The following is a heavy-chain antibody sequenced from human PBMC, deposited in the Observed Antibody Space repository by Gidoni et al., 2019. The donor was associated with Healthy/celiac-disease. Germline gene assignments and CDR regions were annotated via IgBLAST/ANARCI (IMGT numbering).Heavy chain of an antibody. D-gene: IGHD6-13*01. CDR1: AFTFSSYA. Sequence: VQLLVSGGGLVQPGGSLILSFAASAFTFSSYAISWFRQAPGKGREWVAASRGSGGSTDYADSVKGRCTMSRDNTKNTLYLQMNSRRAEDTAGYYCAKDEGESSSGYSPWRDYWGQGTLVTVSS. V-gene: IGHV3-23*01. J-gene: IGHJ4*02. CDR3: AKDEGESSSGYSPWRDY. CDR2: SRGSGGST.